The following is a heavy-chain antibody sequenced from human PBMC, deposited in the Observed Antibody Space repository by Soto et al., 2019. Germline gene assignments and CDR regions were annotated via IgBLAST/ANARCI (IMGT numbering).Heavy chain of an antibody. CDR1: GGSISSSSYY. CDR2: IYYSGST. V-gene: IGHV4-39*01. Sequence: SETLSLTCTVSGGSISSSSYYWGWIRQPPGKGLEWIGSIYYSGSTYYNPSLKSRVTISVDTSKNQFSLKLSSVTAADTAVYYCARARETTVVTNDWGQGTLVTVSS. J-gene: IGHJ4*02. D-gene: IGHD4-17*01. CDR3: ARARETTVVTND.